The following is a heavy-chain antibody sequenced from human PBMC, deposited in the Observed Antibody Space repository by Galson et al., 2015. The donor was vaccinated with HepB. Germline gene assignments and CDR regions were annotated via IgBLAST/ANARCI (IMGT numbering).Heavy chain of an antibody. V-gene: IGHV3-49*04. CDR2: IRSKAFGERL. Sequence: SLILSCAASQFTFVDYSFNWVRQAPGKGLEWVGFIRSKAFGERLDYAASVKGRFVISRDDYKSIAYLHMSSLKTADTAVYYCTRGDTTMAFDLWGQGTLVTVSS. CDR3: TRGDTTMAFDL. J-gene: IGHJ5*02. CDR1: QFTFVDYS. D-gene: IGHD5-18*01.